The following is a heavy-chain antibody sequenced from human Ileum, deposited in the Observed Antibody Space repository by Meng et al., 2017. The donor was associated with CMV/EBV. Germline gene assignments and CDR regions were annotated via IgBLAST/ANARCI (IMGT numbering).Heavy chain of an antibody. Sequence: QMQLQDSGPGLLKPAETLSLTCTASGDPISSGSHSWAWFRQPPGKRLEWIGSMYFSGIADYNPSLKSRVTISLHATQKQFSLRLTSVTAADSAVYFCARDLTNKWFYYWGQGTLVTVSS. D-gene: IGHD1-26*01. CDR2: MYFSGIA. CDR3: ARDLTNKWFYY. J-gene: IGHJ4*02. CDR1: GDPISSGSHS. V-gene: IGHV4-39*07.